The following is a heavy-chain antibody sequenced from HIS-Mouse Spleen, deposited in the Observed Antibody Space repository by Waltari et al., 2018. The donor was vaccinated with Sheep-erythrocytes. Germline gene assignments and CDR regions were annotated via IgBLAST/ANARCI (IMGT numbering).Heavy chain of an antibody. J-gene: IGHJ4*02. CDR2: IYYRVST. D-gene: IGHD5-18*01. V-gene: IGHV4-39*01. Sequence: ISCTVSGGSISSSSYYWGWIRQHPGKGLEWIGSIYYRVSTYHNPYLKSRVTISVDTSKTQFSLKLSSVTAADTAVYYCARHKDTAMVHFDYWGQGTLVTVSS. CDR1: GGSISSSSYY. CDR3: ARHKDTAMVHFDY.